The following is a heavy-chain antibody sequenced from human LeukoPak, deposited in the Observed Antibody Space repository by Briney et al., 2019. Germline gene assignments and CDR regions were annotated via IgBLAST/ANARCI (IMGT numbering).Heavy chain of an antibody. J-gene: IGHJ2*01. CDR2: ITDTGDGT. D-gene: IGHD6-6*01. CDR1: GFTFSDSA. Sequence: GGSLRLSCIASGFTFSDSAMSWVRQAPGKGLEWVSAITDTGDGTYFADFVKGRFTISRDNSRNTLYLQINSLRDDDTAVYYCAKRVPYSSSSAYFDLWGRGTQVTVSS. V-gene: IGHV3-23*01. CDR3: AKRVPYSSSSAYFDL.